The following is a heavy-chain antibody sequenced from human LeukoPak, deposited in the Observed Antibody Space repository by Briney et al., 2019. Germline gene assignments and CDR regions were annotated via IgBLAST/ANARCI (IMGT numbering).Heavy chain of an antibody. CDR1: GYTFASYY. Sequence: ASVKVSRKASGYTFASYYISWVRQAPGQGLEWMGWISAYNGNTNYAQKLQGRVTMTTDTSTSTAYMELRSLRSDDTAVYYCARLRSSGWSLYYFDYWGQGTLVTVSS. V-gene: IGHV1-18*01. D-gene: IGHD6-19*01. J-gene: IGHJ4*02. CDR2: ISAYNGNT. CDR3: ARLRSSGWSLYYFDY.